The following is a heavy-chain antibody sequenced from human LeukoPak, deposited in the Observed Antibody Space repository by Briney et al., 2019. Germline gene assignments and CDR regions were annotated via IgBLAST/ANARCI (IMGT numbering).Heavy chain of an antibody. CDR3: ARDIDYYYYMDV. J-gene: IGHJ6*03. CDR1: GFTVSSNS. Sequence: PGGSLRLSCTVSGFTVSSNSMSWVRQAPGKGLEWVSFIYSDNTHYSDSVKGRFTISRDNAKNSLYLQMNSLRAEDTAVYYCARDIDYYYYMDVWGKGTTVTISS. V-gene: IGHV3-53*01. CDR2: IYSDNT. D-gene: IGHD2-15*01.